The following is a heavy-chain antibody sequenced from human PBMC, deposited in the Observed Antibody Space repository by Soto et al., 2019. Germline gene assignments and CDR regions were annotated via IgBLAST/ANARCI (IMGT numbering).Heavy chain of an antibody. CDR2: ISYDGSNK. D-gene: IGHD5-12*01. Sequence: QVQLVESGGGVVQPGRSLRLSCAASGFTFSSYGMHWVRQAPGKGLEWVAVISYDGSNKYYADSVKGRFTISRDNSKNTLYLQMNSLRAEDTAVYYCAKEGGYSCYDQPPFDYWGQGTLVTVSS. CDR1: GFTFSSYG. J-gene: IGHJ4*02. V-gene: IGHV3-30*18. CDR3: AKEGGYSCYDQPPFDY.